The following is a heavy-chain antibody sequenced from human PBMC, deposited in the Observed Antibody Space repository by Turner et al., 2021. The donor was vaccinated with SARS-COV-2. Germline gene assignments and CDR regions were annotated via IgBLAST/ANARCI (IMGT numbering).Heavy chain of an antibody. CDR1: GFTFDDYA. CDR2: ISWNSGTI. J-gene: IGHJ6*02. V-gene: IGHV3-9*01. CDR3: AKLAARSAYYYYGMDV. D-gene: IGHD6-6*01. Sequence: EVQLVESGGGLVQPGRSLRLSCAASGFTFDDYAMHGVRQAPGKGLEWVSGISWNSGTIDYADSVKGRFTISRDNAKNSLYLQMNSRRAEDTALYYCAKLAARSAYYYYGMDVWGQGTTVTVSS.